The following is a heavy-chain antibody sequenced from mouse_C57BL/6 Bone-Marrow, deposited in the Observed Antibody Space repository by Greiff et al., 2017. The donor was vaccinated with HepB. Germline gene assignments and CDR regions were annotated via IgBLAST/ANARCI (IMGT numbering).Heavy chain of an antibody. CDR2: IHPSDSDT. CDR1: GYTFTSYW. Sequence: QVQLQQPGAELVKPGASVKVSCKASGYTFTSYWMHWVKQRPGQGLEWIGRIHPSDSDTNYNQKFKGKATLTVDKSSSTAYIQLSSLTSEDSAVYYCAILAYYGNPYAMDYWGQGTSVTVSS. CDR3: AILAYYGNPYAMDY. J-gene: IGHJ4*01. V-gene: IGHV1-74*01. D-gene: IGHD2-10*01.